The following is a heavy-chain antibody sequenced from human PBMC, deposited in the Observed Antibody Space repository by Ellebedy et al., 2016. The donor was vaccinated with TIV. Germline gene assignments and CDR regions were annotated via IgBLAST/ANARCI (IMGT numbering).Heavy chain of an antibody. CDR1: GFTISGYG. D-gene: IGHD3-22*01. J-gene: IGHJ5*02. CDR2: ISINSGNK. CDR3: ARDQSAYDTSGYLT. Sequence: GRSLRLSXAASGFTISGYGMNWVRQAPGKVLEWISSISINSGNKHYADSVKGRFTISRDNAKNSLYLQMNSLRDEDTAVYYCARDQSAYDTSGYLTWGRGTLVTVSS. V-gene: IGHV3-48*02.